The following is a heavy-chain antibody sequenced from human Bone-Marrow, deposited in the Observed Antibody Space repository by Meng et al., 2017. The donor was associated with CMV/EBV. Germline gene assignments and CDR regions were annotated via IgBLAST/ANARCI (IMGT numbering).Heavy chain of an antibody. J-gene: IGHJ6*02. V-gene: IGHV1-69*10. Sequence: SVKVSCKASGGTFSSYAISWVRQAPGQGLEWMGGIIPILGIANYAQKFQGRVTITADKSTSTAYMELSSLRSEDTAVYYCARNSLLPAAITYYYYGMDVWGQGTTVTVSS. D-gene: IGHD2-2*01. CDR3: ARNSLLPAAITYYYYGMDV. CDR1: GGTFSSYA. CDR2: IIPILGIA.